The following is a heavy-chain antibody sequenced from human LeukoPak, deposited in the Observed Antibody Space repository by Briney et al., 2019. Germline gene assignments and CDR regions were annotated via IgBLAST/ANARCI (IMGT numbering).Heavy chain of an antibody. J-gene: IGHJ3*02. D-gene: IGHD1-26*01. CDR1: GFTFSSYS. CDR2: IGISSSTI. V-gene: IGHV3-48*01. CDR3: ARDSGYAFDI. Sequence: GGSLRLSCAASGFTFSSYSMNWVRQAPGKGLEWVSYIGISSSTIDYADSVKGRFTISRDNAKNSLYLQMNSLRAEDTAVYYCARDSGYAFDIWGQGTMVTVS.